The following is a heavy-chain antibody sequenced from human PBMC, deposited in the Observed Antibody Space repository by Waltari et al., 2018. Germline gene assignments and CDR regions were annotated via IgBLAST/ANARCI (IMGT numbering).Heavy chain of an antibody. D-gene: IGHD6-13*01. Sequence: QVQLVQSGAEVKKPGASVKVACKASGYTFTGYHMHWARQAPGQALEWMGRINPNSGGTNYAQKFQGRVTMTRDTSISTAYMELSRLRSDDTAVYYCARDNSGIAAAGPPLGWFDPWGQGTLVTVSS. J-gene: IGHJ5*02. CDR2: INPNSGGT. V-gene: IGHV1-2*06. CDR1: GYTFTGYH. CDR3: ARDNSGIAAAGPPLGWFDP.